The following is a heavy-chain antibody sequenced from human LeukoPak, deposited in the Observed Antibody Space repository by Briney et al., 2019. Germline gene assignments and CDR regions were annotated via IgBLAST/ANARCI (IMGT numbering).Heavy chain of an antibody. CDR1: GGSISSYY. Sequence: SETLSLTCAVSGGSISSYYWSWIRQPAGKGLEWIGRIYTSGSTNYNPSLKSRVTMSVDTSKNQFSLKLSSVTAADTAVYYCAREIVVVPAAMWVAFDIWGQGTMVTVSS. J-gene: IGHJ3*02. CDR3: AREIVVVPAAMWVAFDI. V-gene: IGHV4-4*07. CDR2: IYTSGST. D-gene: IGHD2-2*01.